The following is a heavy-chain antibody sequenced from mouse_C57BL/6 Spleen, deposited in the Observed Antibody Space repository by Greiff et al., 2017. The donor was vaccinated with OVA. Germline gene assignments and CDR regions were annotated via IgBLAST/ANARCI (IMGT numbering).Heavy chain of an antibody. J-gene: IGHJ1*03. CDR3: GRGGGGTGDWYFDV. D-gene: IGHD4-1*01. V-gene: IGHV5-4*03. CDR2: ISDGGSYT. Sequence: EVKLVESGGGLVKPGGSLKLSCAASGFTFSSYAMSWVRQTPEKRLEWVATISDGGSYTYYPANVKGRFTISRDNAKNHLYLPMRHLTSDPTAMSYGGRGGGGTGDWYFDVWGTGTTVTVSS. CDR1: GFTFSSYA.